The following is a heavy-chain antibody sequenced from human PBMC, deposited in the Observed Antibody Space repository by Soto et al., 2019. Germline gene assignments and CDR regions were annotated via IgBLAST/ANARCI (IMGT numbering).Heavy chain of an antibody. CDR1: GYSISVLS. CDR3: ATTGYTIFGVDGGY. CDR2: FDPEDGET. D-gene: IGHD3-3*01. Sequence: ASVKVACKVSGYSISVLSIHWVRQAPGKGLEWMGGFDPEDGETIYAQKFQGRVTMTEDTSTDTAYMELSSLRSEDTAVYYCATTGYTIFGVDGGYWGQGTLVTVSS. V-gene: IGHV1-24*01. J-gene: IGHJ4*02.